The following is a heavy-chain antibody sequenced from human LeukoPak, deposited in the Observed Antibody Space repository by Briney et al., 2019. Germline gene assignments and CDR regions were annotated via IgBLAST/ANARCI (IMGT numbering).Heavy chain of an antibody. Sequence: SETLSLTCTVSGGSITSATYFWGWIRQPPGKALEWIGSVYYSGTTYYNPSLKSRVTASVDTSKNRFSLRLSSVTAADTAVYYCARGDGAVAGSSFDYWGQGTLVTVSS. J-gene: IGHJ4*02. CDR2: VYYSGTT. D-gene: IGHD6-19*01. V-gene: IGHV4-39*07. CDR1: GGSITSATYF. CDR3: ARGDGAVAGSSFDY.